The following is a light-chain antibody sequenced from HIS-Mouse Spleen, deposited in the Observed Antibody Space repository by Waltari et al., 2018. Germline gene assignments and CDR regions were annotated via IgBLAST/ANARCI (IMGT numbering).Light chain of an antibody. Sequence: DIQMTQSPSSLSASVGDRVTITCRASQGISNYLAWYQQKPGKVPKLLIYAASTLQSGVPSRFSGSGFGTDFTLTISSLQPEDVATYYCQKYNSAPLITFGQGTRLEIK. CDR1: QGISNY. CDR2: AAS. CDR3: QKYNSAPLIT. V-gene: IGKV1-27*01. J-gene: IGKJ5*01.